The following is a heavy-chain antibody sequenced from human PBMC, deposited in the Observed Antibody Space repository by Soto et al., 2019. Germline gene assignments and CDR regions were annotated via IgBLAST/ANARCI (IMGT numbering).Heavy chain of an antibody. CDR3: ARWVGGSMFDNSGKYDS. V-gene: IGHV3-30*03. CDR2: IAYDGSKT. Sequence: QVQLVESGGGVVQPGRSLRLTCVASGFTFSSNGMHWVRQPPGKGLEWVALIAYDGSKTYYGDSVRGRFTISRDNSENTLFLQMNSLRAEDTAVYYCARWVGGSMFDNSGKYDSWGQGTLVTVSS. CDR1: GFTFSSNG. D-gene: IGHD3-22*01. J-gene: IGHJ5*01.